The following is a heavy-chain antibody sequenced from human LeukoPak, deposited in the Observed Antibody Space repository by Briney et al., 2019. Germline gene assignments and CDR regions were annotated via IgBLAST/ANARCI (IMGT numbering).Heavy chain of an antibody. J-gene: IGHJ5*02. CDR2: IYYSGIT. CDR1: GGSISSSDYY. Sequence: SETLSLTCTVSGGSISSSDYYWSWIRQPPGKGLEWIGYIYYSGITHYNPTLKSRVTISVDTSKNQFSLKLSSVTAADTAVYYCARVPPRDYGDYWFDPWGQGALVTVSS. D-gene: IGHD4-17*01. V-gene: IGHV4-30-4*01. CDR3: ARVPPRDYGDYWFDP.